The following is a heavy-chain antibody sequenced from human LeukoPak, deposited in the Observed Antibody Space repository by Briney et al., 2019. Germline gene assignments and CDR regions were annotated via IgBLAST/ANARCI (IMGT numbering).Heavy chain of an antibody. CDR3: AREDRGHRYYMDV. J-gene: IGHJ6*03. V-gene: IGHV4-38-2*02. CDR2: IHYSGST. CDR1: GYSISSAYY. Sequence: SETLSLTCTVSGYSISSAYYWGWIRQPPGKGLEWIGTIHYSGSTYYDSSLKSRVTISIDPSKNQFSLKLTSVTAADTAVYYCAREDRGHRYYMDVWGKGTTVTISS.